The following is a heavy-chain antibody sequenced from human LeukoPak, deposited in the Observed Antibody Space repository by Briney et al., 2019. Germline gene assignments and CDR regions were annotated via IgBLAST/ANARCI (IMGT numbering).Heavy chain of an antibody. CDR1: GFTFSDYY. J-gene: IGHJ6*03. D-gene: IGHD6-6*01. Sequence: GSLRLSCAASGFTFSDYYMSWIRQAPGKGLEWVSYISSSGSTIYYADSVKGRFTISRDNAKNSLYLHMNSLRAEDTAVYYCARVPVTSSGYYYYMDVWGKGTTVTVSS. CDR2: ISSSGSTI. CDR3: ARVPVTSSGYYYYMDV. V-gene: IGHV3-11*04.